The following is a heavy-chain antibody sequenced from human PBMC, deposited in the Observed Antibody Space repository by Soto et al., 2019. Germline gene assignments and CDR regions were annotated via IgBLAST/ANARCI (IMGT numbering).Heavy chain of an antibody. Sequence: QVQLVQSGAEVKKPGASVKVSCKASGYTFTSYAMHWVRQAPGQRLEWMGWINAGNGNTKYSQKFQGRVTITRDTSASTDYMELSSLRSEDTAVYYCAKTPRITMVRGDLGWFAPWGQGTLVTVS. CDR1: GYTFTSYA. CDR2: INAGNGNT. J-gene: IGHJ5*02. D-gene: IGHD3-10*01. V-gene: IGHV1-3*01. CDR3: AKTPRITMVRGDLGWFAP.